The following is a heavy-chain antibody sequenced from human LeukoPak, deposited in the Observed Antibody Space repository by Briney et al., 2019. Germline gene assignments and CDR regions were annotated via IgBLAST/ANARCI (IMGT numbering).Heavy chain of an antibody. CDR1: GFTLSSYW. J-gene: IGHJ4*02. CDR2: IKQDGSEE. V-gene: IGHV3-7*01. D-gene: IGHD3-22*01. CDR3: ARSLIVVVITQSFDY. Sequence: GGSLRLSCAASGFTLSSYWMSWVRQAPGKGLEWVANIKQDGSEEYYVDSVKGRFTISRDNAKNSLYLQMNSLRAEDTAVYYCARSLIVVVITQSFDYWGQGNLVTVSS.